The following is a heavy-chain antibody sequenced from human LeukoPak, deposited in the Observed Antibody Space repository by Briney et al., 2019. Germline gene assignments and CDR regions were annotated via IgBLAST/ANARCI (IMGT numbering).Heavy chain of an antibody. CDR2: INPSGGST. CDR1: GYTFTSYY. Sequence: ASVKVSCKAPGYTFTSYYMHWVRQAPGQGLEWMGIINPSGGSTSYAQKFQGRVTVTRDTSTSTVYMELSSLRSEDTAVYYCARSYGDFYFDYWGQGTLVTVPS. V-gene: IGHV1-46*01. J-gene: IGHJ4*02. CDR3: ARSYGDFYFDY. D-gene: IGHD4-17*01.